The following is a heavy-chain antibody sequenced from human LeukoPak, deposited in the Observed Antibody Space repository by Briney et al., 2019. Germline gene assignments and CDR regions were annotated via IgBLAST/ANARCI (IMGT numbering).Heavy chain of an antibody. CDR2: ISSSSSTI. CDR1: GFTFSSYS. CDR3: ARGSSAMCHVY. Sequence: PGGSLRLSCAASGFTFSSYSMNWVRQAPGKGLEWVSYISSSSSTIYYADSVKGRFTISRDNAKNSLYLQMNSLRAEDTAVYYCARGSSAMCHVYWGQGTLVTVSS. V-gene: IGHV3-48*04. J-gene: IGHJ4*02. D-gene: IGHD6-19*01.